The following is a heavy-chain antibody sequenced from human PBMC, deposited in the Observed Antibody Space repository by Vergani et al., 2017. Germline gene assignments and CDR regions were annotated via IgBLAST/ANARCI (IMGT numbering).Heavy chain of an antibody. V-gene: IGHV3-23*01. Sequence: EVQLLESGGDLVQPGGSLRLSCAASGFSFTTYAMSWVRQAPGKGREWVSTINTNGDYTRYGDSVKGRFTISRDNSKSTLYLQMNSLRAEDAAIYYCAKRGWNYWFDSWGQGTLVTVS. J-gene: IGHJ5*01. CDR3: AKRGWNYWFDS. D-gene: IGHD1-1*01. CDR1: GFSFTTYA. CDR2: INTNGDYT.